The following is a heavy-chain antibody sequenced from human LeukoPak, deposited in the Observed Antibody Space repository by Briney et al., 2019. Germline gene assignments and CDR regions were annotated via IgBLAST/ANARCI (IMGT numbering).Heavy chain of an antibody. CDR1: GYTFTSYY. CDR2: INPSGGST. Sequence: ASVKVSCKASGYTFTSYYMHWVRQAPGQGLEWMGIINPSGGSTSYAQKFQGRVTMTRDMSTSTVYMELSSLRSEDTAVYYCARSEDLTRAVAPLDYWGQGTLVTVSS. V-gene: IGHV1-46*01. CDR3: ARSEDLTRAVAPLDY. D-gene: IGHD6-19*01. J-gene: IGHJ4*02.